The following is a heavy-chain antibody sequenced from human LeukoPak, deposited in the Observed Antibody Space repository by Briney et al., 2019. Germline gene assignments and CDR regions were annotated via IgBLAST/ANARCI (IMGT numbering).Heavy chain of an antibody. CDR2: ISYDGSNK. J-gene: IGHJ4*02. CDR3: ARGHDILTGYSIWGGYYFDY. D-gene: IGHD3-9*01. Sequence: GGSLRLSCAASGFTFSSYAMHWVRRAPGKGLEWVAVISYDGSNKYYADSVKGRFTISRDNSKNTLYLQMNSLRAEDTAVYYCARGHDILTGYSIWGGYYFDYWGQGTLVTVSS. V-gene: IGHV3-30-3*01. CDR1: GFTFSSYA.